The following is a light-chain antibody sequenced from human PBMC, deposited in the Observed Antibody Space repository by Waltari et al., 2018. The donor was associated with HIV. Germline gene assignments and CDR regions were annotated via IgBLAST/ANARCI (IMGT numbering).Light chain of an antibody. CDR1: SSAVGAYTS. J-gene: IGLJ2*01. V-gene: IGLV2-8*01. CDR2: EVT. CDR3: SSYAGSNNVV. Sequence: QSALTQPPSPSGSPGQSVTIPCTGTSSAVGAYTSVSGYQQPPGKAPKLLISEVTKRPSGVPDRFSGSKSGNTASLTVSGLQAEDEADFSCSSYAGSNNVVFGGGTKLTVL.